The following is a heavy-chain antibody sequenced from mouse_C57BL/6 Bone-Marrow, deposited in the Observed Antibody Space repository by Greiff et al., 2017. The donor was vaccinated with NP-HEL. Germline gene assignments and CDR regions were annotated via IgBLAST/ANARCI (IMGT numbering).Heavy chain of an antibody. J-gene: IGHJ1*03. CDR3: ARPGITTVVKYFDV. D-gene: IGHD1-1*01. CDR2: IYPGSGST. Sequence: QVQLKQPGAELVKPGASVKMSCKASGYTFTSYWITWVKQRPGQGLEWIGDIYPGSGSTNYNEKFKSKATLTVDTSSSTAYMQLSSLTSEDSAVYYCARPGITTVVKYFDVWGTGTTVTVSS. CDR1: GYTFTSYW. V-gene: IGHV1-55*01.